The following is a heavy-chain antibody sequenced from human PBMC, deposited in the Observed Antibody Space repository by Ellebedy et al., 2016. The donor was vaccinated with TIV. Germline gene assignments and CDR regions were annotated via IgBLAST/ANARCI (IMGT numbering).Heavy chain of an antibody. CDR3: AQTNWGSGGFYGMDV. CDR1: GFTFSNYA. J-gene: IGHJ6*02. V-gene: IGHV3-23*01. Sequence: GGSLRLSCAASGFTFSNYAMTWVRQAPGKGLEWVSAISGNGRNTHYANSLKDRFTVSRDNSRNTLYLQLDSLRAGDTAVYYCAQTNWGSGGFYGMDVWGQGTTVTVSS. D-gene: IGHD7-27*01. CDR2: ISGNGRNT.